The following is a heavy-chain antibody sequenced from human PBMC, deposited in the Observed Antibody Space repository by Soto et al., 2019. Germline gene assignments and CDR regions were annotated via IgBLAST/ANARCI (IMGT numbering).Heavy chain of an antibody. D-gene: IGHD4-17*01. J-gene: IGHJ4*02. Sequence: GVLILSCAASGFTFTNYAMTWARQAPGKGLEWVSSLLRSGSTTYYADSVKGRFTISSDISANSLYLQMDSLRAEDTAVYYCAKDAVSGDGIWIPDSWGQGTVVTVSS. CDR3: AKDAVSGDGIWIPDS. CDR1: GFTFTNYA. CDR2: LLRSGSTT. V-gene: IGHV3-23*01.